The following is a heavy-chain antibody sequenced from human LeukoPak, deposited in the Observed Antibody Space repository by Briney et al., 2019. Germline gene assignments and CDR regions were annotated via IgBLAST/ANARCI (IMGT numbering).Heavy chain of an antibody. Sequence: SETLSLTCTVSGGSISSSSYYWGWIRQPPGKGLEWIGSIYYSGSTYYNPSLKSRVTISVDTSKNQFSLKLSSVTAADTAVYYCARDQRYYDSSGDNWFDPWGQGTLVTVSS. CDR3: ARDQRYYDSSGDNWFDP. CDR1: GGSISSSSYY. V-gene: IGHV4-39*02. CDR2: IYYSGST. J-gene: IGHJ5*02. D-gene: IGHD3-22*01.